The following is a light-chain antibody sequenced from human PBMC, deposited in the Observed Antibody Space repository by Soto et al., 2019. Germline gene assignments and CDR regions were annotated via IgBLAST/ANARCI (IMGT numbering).Light chain of an antibody. Sequence: ETVLTQSPATLSVSPGERVTLSCRASQSVSRYLAWYQHKPGQAPRLLIYGASTRATGIPARFDGSGSGTEFTLTISSLQSEDFAVYYCQQYNDWPPFTFGPGTKVDNK. CDR1: QSVSRY. J-gene: IGKJ3*01. V-gene: IGKV3-15*01. CDR2: GAS. CDR3: QQYNDWPPFT.